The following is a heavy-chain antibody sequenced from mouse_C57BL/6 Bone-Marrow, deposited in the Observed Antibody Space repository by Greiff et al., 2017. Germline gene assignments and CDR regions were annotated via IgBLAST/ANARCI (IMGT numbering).Heavy chain of an antibody. CDR3: AIRTVVAHNFDV. J-gene: IGHJ1*03. Sequence: QVQLQQPGAELVKPGASVKLSCKASGYTFTSYWMQWVKQRPGQGLEWIGEIDPSDSYTNYNQKFKGKATLTVDTSSSTAYMQLSSLTSDDSAVYYCAIRTVVAHNFDVWGTGTTVTVSS. CDR2: IDPSDSYT. CDR1: GYTFTSYW. D-gene: IGHD1-1*01. V-gene: IGHV1-50*01.